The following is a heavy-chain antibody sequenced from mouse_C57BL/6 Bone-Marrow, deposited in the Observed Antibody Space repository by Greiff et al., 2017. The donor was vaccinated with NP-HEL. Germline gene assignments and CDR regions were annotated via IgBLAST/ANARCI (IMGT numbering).Heavy chain of an antibody. Sequence: VQLQQSGAELVRPGASVKLSCTASGFNIKDDYMHWVKQRPEQGLEWIGWIDPENGDTEYASKFQGKATITADTSSNTAYLQLSSLTSEDTAVYYCTTYYCSNYGRFAYWGQGTLVTVSA. CDR2: IDPENGDT. CDR1: GFNIKDDY. D-gene: IGHD2-5*01. J-gene: IGHJ3*01. CDR3: TTYYCSNYGRFAY. V-gene: IGHV14-4*01.